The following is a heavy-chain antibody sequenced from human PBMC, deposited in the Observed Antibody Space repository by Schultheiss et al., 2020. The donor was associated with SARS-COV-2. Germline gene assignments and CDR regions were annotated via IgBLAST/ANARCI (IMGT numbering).Heavy chain of an antibody. CDR2: INHSGST. CDR1: GGSISSYY. CDR3: ARGGFFEDY. J-gene: IGHJ4*02. D-gene: IGHD3-3*01. V-gene: IGHV4-59*01. Sequence: SETLSLTCTVSGGSISSYYWSWIRQPAGKGLEWIGEINHSGSTYYNPSLKSRVTISVDRSKNQFSLKLTSVTAADTAVYYCARGGFFEDYWGQGTLVTVSS.